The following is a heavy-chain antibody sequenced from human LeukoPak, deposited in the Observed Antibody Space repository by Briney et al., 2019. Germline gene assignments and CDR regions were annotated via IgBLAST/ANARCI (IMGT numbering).Heavy chain of an antibody. D-gene: IGHD6-13*01. CDR1: GGSISSGSYY. CDR2: IYTSETT. Sequence: SETLSLTCTVSGGSISSGSYYWGWIRHPAGKGLEWIGLIYTSETTNYNPSLKCRGTITVHTSKNQCSLKLSSLTAPAPTAEYRARDRIAADGTLDYWGQGTLVTVSS. V-gene: IGHV4-61*02. J-gene: IGHJ4*02. CDR3: ARDRIAADGTLDY.